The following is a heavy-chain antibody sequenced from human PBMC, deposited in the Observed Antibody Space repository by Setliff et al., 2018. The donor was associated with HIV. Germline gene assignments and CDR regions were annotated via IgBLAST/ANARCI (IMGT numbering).Heavy chain of an antibody. CDR1: GYSISNGYY. J-gene: IGHJ4*02. CDR3: ASGWVRQSRRFGGVIVLPPFDY. Sequence: SETLSLTCAVSGYSISNGYYWAWIRQPPGKGLEWIGSIYHIGSTYYNPSLKSRVAISVDTSKNQFSLKLNSVTAADTAVYFCASGWVRQSRRFGGVIVLPPFDYWGQGTLVTVSS. CDR2: IYHIGST. D-gene: IGHD3-16*02. V-gene: IGHV4-38-2*01.